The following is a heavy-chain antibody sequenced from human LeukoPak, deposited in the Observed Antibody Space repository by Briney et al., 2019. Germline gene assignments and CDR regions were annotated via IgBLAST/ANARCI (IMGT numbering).Heavy chain of an antibody. Sequence: PGGSLRLSCAASGFTFSSYSMNWVRQAPGKGLEWVSYISSSSSTIYYADSVKGRFTISRDNAKNSLYLQMNSLRAEDTAVYYCASATGTDSEDYWGQGTLVTVSS. J-gene: IGHJ4*02. CDR1: GFTFSSYS. D-gene: IGHD2-8*02. CDR3: ASATGTDSEDY. CDR2: ISSSSSTI. V-gene: IGHV3-48*01.